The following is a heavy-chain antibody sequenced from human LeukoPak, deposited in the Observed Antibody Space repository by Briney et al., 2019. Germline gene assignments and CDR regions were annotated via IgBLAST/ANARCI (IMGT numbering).Heavy chain of an antibody. V-gene: IGHV4-39*01. CDR3: ARTRYYYNSRSYGAPYYFDY. D-gene: IGHD3-10*01. Sequence: SESLSLTCTVSGGSISSNSYYWGWVRQPPGKGLEWIGSIYYSGSTYYNPSLKSRVTISVDTSKNQFSLKLSSVTAADTAVYYCARTRYYYNSRSYGAPYYFDYWGQGTLVTVSS. CDR2: IYYSGST. J-gene: IGHJ4*02. CDR1: GGSISSNSYY.